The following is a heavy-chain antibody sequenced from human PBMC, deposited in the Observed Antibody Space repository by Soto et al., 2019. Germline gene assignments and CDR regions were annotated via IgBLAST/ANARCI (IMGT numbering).Heavy chain of an antibody. CDR2: ISSSGSTI. Sequence: QVQLVESGGGLVKPGGSLRLSCAASGFTFSDYYMSWFRQAPGKGLEWVSYISSSGSTIYYADSVKGRFTISRDNAKNSLYLQMNSLRAEDTAVYYCASPPSDIVATGGHGAFDIWGQGTMVTVSS. CDR1: GFTFSDYY. J-gene: IGHJ3*02. CDR3: ASPPSDIVATGGHGAFDI. V-gene: IGHV3-11*01. D-gene: IGHD5-12*01.